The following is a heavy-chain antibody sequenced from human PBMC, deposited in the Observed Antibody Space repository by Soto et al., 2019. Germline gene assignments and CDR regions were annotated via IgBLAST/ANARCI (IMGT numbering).Heavy chain of an antibody. CDR2: IYYSGST. J-gene: IGHJ6*02. D-gene: IGHD3-9*01. Sequence: QVQLQESGPGLVKPSQTLSLTCTVSGGSISSGGYYWSWIRQHPGKGLEWIGYIYYSGSTYYNPSLKSRVTISVDTSKNQFSLKLSSVTAADTAVYYCARDSILTGYYTSYYYYGMDVWGQGTTVTVSS. CDR1: GGSISSGGYY. CDR3: ARDSILTGYYTSYYYYGMDV. V-gene: IGHV4-31*03.